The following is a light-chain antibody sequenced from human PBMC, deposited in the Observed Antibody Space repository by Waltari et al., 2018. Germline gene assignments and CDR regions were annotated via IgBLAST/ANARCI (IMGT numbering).Light chain of an antibody. CDR2: GAS. CDR3: QQYNNWPPLT. CDR1: QSVSSN. V-gene: IGKV3-15*01. Sequence: EIVMTQSPAPLSVSPGERATLSCRASQSVSSNLAWYQQKPGQAPRLLIYGASTRATGSSARCSGSGAGTEFTLTISSLQSEDFAVDYCQQYNNWPPLTFGGGTKVEIK. J-gene: IGKJ4*01.